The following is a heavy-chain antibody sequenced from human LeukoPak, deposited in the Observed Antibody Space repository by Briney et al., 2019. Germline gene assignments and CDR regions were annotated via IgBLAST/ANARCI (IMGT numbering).Heavy chain of an antibody. D-gene: IGHD3-3*01. V-gene: IGHV6-1*01. CDR2: TYYRSKWYN. Sequence: SQTLSLTCAISGDSVSSNSAAWTWIRQSPSRGLEWLGRTYYRSKWYNGYAVFVKSRMTINPDTSKNQFSLHLNSVTPEDTAVYYCATWSARYSDVFDIWGQGTMVTVSS. CDR3: ATWSARYSDVFDI. J-gene: IGHJ3*02. CDR1: GDSVSSNSAA.